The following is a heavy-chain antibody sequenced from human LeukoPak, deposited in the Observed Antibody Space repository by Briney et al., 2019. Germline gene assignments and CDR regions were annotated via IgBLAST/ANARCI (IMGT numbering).Heavy chain of an antibody. CDR1: GFTFSNFA. CDR2: IVGSSST. V-gene: IGHV3-21*01. CDR3: ARIGAGSSRGY. D-gene: IGHD6-13*01. J-gene: IGHJ4*02. Sequence: PGGSLRLSCAGSGFTFSNFAMTWRRQAPGKGLEWVSSIVGSSSTYYADSLKGRFTISRDNAKNSLYLQMNSLRTEDTAVYYCARIGAGSSRGYWVQGTLVTVSS.